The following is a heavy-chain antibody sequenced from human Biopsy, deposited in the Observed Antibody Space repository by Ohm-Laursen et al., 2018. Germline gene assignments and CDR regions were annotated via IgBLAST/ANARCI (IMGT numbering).Heavy chain of an antibody. CDR3: AKDWTSQYYYDTMDDY. CDR2: ISPSSAYT. D-gene: IGHD3-22*01. J-gene: IGHJ4*02. V-gene: IGHV3-21*04. CDR1: GLTFSRYS. Sequence: SLRLSCAASGLTFSRYSMHWVRQAPGRGLECVSIISPSSAYTYYGDSVKSRFTISRDNSRNILYLQMNSLRAEDTAIYYCAKDWTSQYYYDTMDDYWGQGTLVTVSS.